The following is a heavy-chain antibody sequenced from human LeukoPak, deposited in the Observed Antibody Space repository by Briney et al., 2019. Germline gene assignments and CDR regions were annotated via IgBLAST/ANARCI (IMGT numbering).Heavy chain of an antibody. CDR3: ARDTYSSSTWFFDY. CDR1: GFTVSSNY. Sequence: GGSLRLSCAASGFTVSSNYMSWVRQAPGKGLEWVSVIYSGGSTYYADSVKGRFTISRDNSKNTLYLQMNSLRAEDTAVYFCARDTYSSSTWFFDYWGQGTLVTVSS. CDR2: IYSGGST. D-gene: IGHD6-13*01. J-gene: IGHJ4*02. V-gene: IGHV3-66*01.